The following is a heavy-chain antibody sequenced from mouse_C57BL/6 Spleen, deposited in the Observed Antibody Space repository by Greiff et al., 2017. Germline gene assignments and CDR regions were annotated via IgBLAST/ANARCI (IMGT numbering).Heavy chain of an antibody. Sequence: QVQLQQPGAELVKPGASVKLSCKASGYTFTSYWMHWVKQRPGRGLEWIGRIDPNSGGTKYNEQFKSKATLTVDKPSSTAYMQLSSLTSEDSAVYYCARWGTTVVAHWYFDVWGTGTTVTVSS. J-gene: IGHJ1*03. CDR2: IDPNSGGT. V-gene: IGHV1-72*01. CDR3: ARWGTTVVAHWYFDV. D-gene: IGHD1-1*01. CDR1: GYTFTSYW.